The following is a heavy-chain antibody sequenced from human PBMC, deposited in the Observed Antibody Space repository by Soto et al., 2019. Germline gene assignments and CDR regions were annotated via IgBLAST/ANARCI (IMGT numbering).Heavy chain of an antibody. D-gene: IGHD4-17*01. J-gene: IGHJ5*01. Sequence: SGPTLVNPTHTLTLTGTFSGFSLRTSGVAVGWIRQPPGKALEWLALIYWDDDKRYSPSLKSRLTITKDTSNNQVVLTMTNLDPLDTATFYCGNRLTRYNGPYGLFDSWGQGTLVTVSS. CDR2: IYWDDDK. CDR1: GFSLRTSGVA. CDR3: GNRLTRYNGPYGLFDS. V-gene: IGHV2-5*02.